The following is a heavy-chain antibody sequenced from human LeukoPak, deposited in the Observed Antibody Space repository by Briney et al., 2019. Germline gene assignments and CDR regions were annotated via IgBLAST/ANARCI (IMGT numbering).Heavy chain of an antibody. D-gene: IGHD5-12*01. CDR1: GYTFTGYY. CDR3: ARLWNTGYIIYFDS. CDR2: INPNSGGT. Sequence: ASVKVSCKASGYTFTGYYMHWVRLAPGQGLEWMGWINPNSGGTNFAQKFRGRVTMTRDTSISTAFMELSRLTSDDTAVYYCARLWNTGYIIYFDSWGRGALVTVSS. V-gene: IGHV1-2*02. J-gene: IGHJ4*02.